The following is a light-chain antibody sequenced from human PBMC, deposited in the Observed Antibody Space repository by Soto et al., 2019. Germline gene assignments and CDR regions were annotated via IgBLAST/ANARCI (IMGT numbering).Light chain of an antibody. CDR1: SSDVGGYNC. J-gene: IGLJ2*01. Sequence: QSALTQPRSVSGSPGQSVTISCTGTSSDVGGYNCVSWYQQHPGKAPKFIIYDVSQRPSGVPDRFSGSKSGNTASLTISGLQAEDEADYYCCSYAVSSTFGVFGGGTKLTVL. CDR3: CSYAVSSTFGV. CDR2: DVS. V-gene: IGLV2-11*01.